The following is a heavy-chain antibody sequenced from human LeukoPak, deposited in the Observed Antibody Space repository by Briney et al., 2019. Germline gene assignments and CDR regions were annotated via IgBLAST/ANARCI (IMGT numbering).Heavy chain of an antibody. CDR1: GGTFSSYA. J-gene: IGHJ4*02. CDR2: IIPIFGTA. Sequence: SVKVSCKASGGTFSSYAISWVRQAPGQGLEWMGGIIPIFGTANYAQKFQGRVTITADKSTSAAYMELSSLRSEDTAVYYCARDKKVRGVRFFDYWGQGTLVTVSS. CDR3: ARDKKVRGVRFFDY. D-gene: IGHD3-10*01. V-gene: IGHV1-69*06.